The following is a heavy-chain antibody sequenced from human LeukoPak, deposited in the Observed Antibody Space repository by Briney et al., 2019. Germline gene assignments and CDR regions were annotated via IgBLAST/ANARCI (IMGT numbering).Heavy chain of an antibody. Sequence: ASVKVSCKVSGYTLTELSMHWVRQAPGKGLEWMGGFDPEDGETIYAQKFQGRVTMTEDTSTDTAYMELSSLRSDDTAVYYCARVWAIVGATNVAFDFWGQGTMVTVSS. CDR3: ARVWAIVGATNVAFDF. D-gene: IGHD1-26*01. CDR1: GYTLTELS. CDR2: FDPEDGET. J-gene: IGHJ3*01. V-gene: IGHV1-24*01.